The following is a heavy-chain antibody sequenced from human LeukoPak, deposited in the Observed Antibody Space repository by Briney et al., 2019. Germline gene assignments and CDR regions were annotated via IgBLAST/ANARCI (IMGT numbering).Heavy chain of an antibody. V-gene: IGHV4-39*01. CDR1: GGSIRGSSYF. CDR2: IHYSGST. J-gene: IGHJ5*02. D-gene: IGHD6-19*01. CDR3: ATMFYSNGRCQSFDP. Sequence: SETLSLTCTVSGGSIRGSSYFWGWIRQPPGKGLEWIGSIHYSGSTYSNPSLTRRVTISEDTSDNEFFLNLISVTAADTAVYYCATMFYSNGRCQSFDPWGQGTLVTVSS.